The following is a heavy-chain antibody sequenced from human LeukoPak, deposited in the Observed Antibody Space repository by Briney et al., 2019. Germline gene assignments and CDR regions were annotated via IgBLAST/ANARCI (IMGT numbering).Heavy chain of an antibody. J-gene: IGHJ6*02. CDR2: IYYTGSS. Sequence: PSETLSLTCTVSGSSISRNYWSWIRQPPGKGLEYIGYIYYTGSSDYSPSLNTRVTISLDTSKNQFSLHLNSVTAADTAVYYCARDDTMVRGSPGYYYYYGMDVWGQGTTVTVSS. D-gene: IGHD3-10*01. CDR3: ARDDTMVRGSPGYYYYYGMDV. CDR1: GSSISRNY. V-gene: IGHV4-59*12.